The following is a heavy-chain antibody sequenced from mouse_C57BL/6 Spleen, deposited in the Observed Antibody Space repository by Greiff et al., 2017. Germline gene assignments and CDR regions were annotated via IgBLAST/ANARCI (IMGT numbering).Heavy chain of an antibody. D-gene: IGHD1-1*01. CDR2: INPNNGGT. CDR1: GYTFTDYN. CDR3: ARRCLYGSKAWFAY. Sequence: EVQLQQSGPELVKPGASVKIPCKASGYTFTDYNMDWVKQSHGKSLEWIGDINPNNGGTIYNQKFKGKATLTVDKSSSTAYMELRSLTSEDTAVYYCARRCLYGSKAWFAYWGQGTLVTVSA. J-gene: IGHJ3*01. V-gene: IGHV1-18*01.